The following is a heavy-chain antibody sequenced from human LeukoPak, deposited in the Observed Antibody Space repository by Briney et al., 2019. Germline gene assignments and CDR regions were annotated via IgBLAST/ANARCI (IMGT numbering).Heavy chain of an antibody. J-gene: IGHJ3*02. CDR2: IYTSGST. CDR1: GGSISSYF. Sequence: KPSETLSLTCTVSGGSISSYFWSWIRQPPGKGLEWIVYIYTSGSTNYNPSLKTRVTISVDTPKNDFSLNLISVPAADSAVYYCARLDGNLVAFDIWGQGTMVTVSS. CDR3: ARLDGNLVAFDI. V-gene: IGHV4-4*09. D-gene: IGHD1-14*01.